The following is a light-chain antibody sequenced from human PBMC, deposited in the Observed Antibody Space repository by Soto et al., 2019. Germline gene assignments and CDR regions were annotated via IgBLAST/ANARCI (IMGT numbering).Light chain of an antibody. Sequence: QSALTQPPSASGSPGQSVTISCTGTSSDVGAYKYVSWYQQHPGKAPRLLIYEVTKRPSGVPDRFSGSKSGNTASLSVSGLQSEDEADSYCSSNVGTNKMVFGGGTKVTVL. CDR3: SSNVGTNKMV. CDR2: EVT. V-gene: IGLV2-8*01. CDR1: SSDVGAYKY. J-gene: IGLJ2*01.